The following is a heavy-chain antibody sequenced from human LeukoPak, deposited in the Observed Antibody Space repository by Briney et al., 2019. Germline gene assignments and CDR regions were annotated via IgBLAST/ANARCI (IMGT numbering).Heavy chain of an antibody. V-gene: IGHV1-69*01. CDR2: IIPIFGTA. CDR1: GGTFSSYA. D-gene: IGHD1-26*01. Sequence: SVKVSCKASGGTFSSYAISWVRQAPGQGLEWMGGIIPIFGTANYAQKFQGRVTITADESTSTAYMELSSLRSEDTAVYYCAREGESEGAFDYWGQGTLVTVSS. J-gene: IGHJ4*02. CDR3: AREGESEGAFDY.